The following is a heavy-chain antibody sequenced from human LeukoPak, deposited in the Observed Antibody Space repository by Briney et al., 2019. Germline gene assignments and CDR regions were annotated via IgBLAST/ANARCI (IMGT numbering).Heavy chain of an antibody. D-gene: IGHD2-15*01. V-gene: IGHV4-61*02. CDR1: GGSISSGSYY. CDR2: IYTSGST. Sequence: SETLSLTCTVSGGSISSGSYYWSWIRQPAGKGLEWIGRIYTSGSTNYNPSLKSRVTISVDTSKNQFSLKLSSVTAADTAVYYCARYCSGGSCYPGSYFDYWGQGTLVTVSS. J-gene: IGHJ4*02. CDR3: ARYCSGGSCYPGSYFDY.